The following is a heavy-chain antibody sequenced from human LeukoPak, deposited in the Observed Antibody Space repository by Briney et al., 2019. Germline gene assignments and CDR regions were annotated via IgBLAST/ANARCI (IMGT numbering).Heavy chain of an antibody. CDR3: ARARMTTRYFDY. D-gene: IGHD4-11*01. CDR1: GFTSDDYG. V-gene: IGHV3-20*04. Sequence: GGSLRLSCAASGFTSDDYGMSWVRQAPGKGLEWVSGINWNGGRPGYADSVKGRFTISRDNAKNSLYLQMSSLRAEDTAVYYCARARMTTRYFDYWGQGTLVTVSS. CDR2: INWNGGRP. J-gene: IGHJ4*02.